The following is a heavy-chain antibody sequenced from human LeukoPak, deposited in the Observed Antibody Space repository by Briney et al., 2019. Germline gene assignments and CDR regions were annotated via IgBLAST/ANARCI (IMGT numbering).Heavy chain of an antibody. CDR2: IYHSGST. CDR1: GYSISSGYY. D-gene: IGHD2-2*01. V-gene: IGHV4-38-2*02. Sequence: SETLSLTCTVSGYSISSGYYWGWIRQPPGKGLEWIGSIYHSGSTYYNPSLKSRVTISVDTSKNQFSLKLSSVTAADTAVYYCARCSSTSWYNWFDPWGQGTLVTVSS. CDR3: ARCSSTSWYNWFDP. J-gene: IGHJ5*02.